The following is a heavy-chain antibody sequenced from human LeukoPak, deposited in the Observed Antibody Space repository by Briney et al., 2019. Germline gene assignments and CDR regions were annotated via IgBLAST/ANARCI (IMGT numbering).Heavy chain of an antibody. Sequence: SETLSLTCTVSGGSISSYYWSWIRQPPGKGPEWIGYIYTSGSTNYNPSLKGRVTISVDTSKNQFSLKLSSVTAADTAVYYCARHKGMAENWIDPWGQGTLVTVSS. D-gene: IGHD2-8*01. J-gene: IGHJ5*02. V-gene: IGHV4-4*09. CDR2: IYTSGST. CDR3: ARHKGMAENWIDP. CDR1: GGSISSYY.